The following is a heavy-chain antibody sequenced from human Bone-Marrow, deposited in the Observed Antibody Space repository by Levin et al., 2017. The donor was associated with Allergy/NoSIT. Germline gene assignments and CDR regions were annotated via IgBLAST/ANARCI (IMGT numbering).Heavy chain of an antibody. D-gene: IGHD1-26*01. CDR3: TLRRGGIYGTYYYDEMDV. CDR1: GDSVSSNTAA. V-gene: IGHV6-1*01. J-gene: IGHJ6*02. Sequence: KSSETLSLTCAISGDSVSSNTAAWNWIRQSPSRGLEWLGRTYYRSKWYSDYAVSVKSRITINSDTSKNQFSLQLDSVTPEDTAVYYCTLRRGGIYGTYYYDEMDVWGQGTTVTVSS. CDR2: TYYRSKWYS.